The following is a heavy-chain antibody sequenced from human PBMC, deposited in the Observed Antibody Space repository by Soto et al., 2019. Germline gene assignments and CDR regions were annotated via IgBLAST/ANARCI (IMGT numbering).Heavy chain of an antibody. CDR3: ARHPVYATGWQIDY. V-gene: IGHV4-34*01. CDR1: GGSFSGYY. CDR2: INHSGST. D-gene: IGHD2-2*01. Sequence: PLETLSLTCAVYGGSFSGYYWSWIRQPPGKGLEWIGEINHSGSTNYNPSLKSRVSISIDTSKNQFSLKLTSVTAADTAVYYCARHPVYATGWQIDYWGQGALVTVSS. J-gene: IGHJ4*02.